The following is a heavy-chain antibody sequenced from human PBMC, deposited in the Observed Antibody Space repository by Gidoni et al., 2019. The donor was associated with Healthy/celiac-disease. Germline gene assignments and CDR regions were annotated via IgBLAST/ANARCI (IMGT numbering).Heavy chain of an antibody. CDR1: GYTFTGYY. CDR2: INPNSGGT. Sequence: QVQLVQSGAEVKKPGASVKVSCKASGYTFTGYYMHWVRQAPGQGLEWMGWINPNSGGTNYAQKFQGWVTMTRDMSISTAYMELSSLRSDDTAVYYCARHPDGYSSSWYYFDYWGQGTLVTVSS. V-gene: IGHV1-2*04. J-gene: IGHJ4*02. D-gene: IGHD6-13*01. CDR3: ARHPDGYSSSWYYFDY.